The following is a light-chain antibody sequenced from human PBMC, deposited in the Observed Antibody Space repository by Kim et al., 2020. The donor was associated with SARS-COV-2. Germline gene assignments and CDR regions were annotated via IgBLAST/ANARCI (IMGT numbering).Light chain of an antibody. J-gene: IGKJ2*01. CDR1: QSVTRH. Sequence: VSPGERATLSCTASQSVTRHLAWYQQKPGQPPRLVIYDTSTRATGIPARFKGSGSGTEFTLTISSLQSEDCAVYYCQQYSNWPPYTFGQGTKVEI. CDR2: DTS. CDR3: QQYSNWPPYT. V-gene: IGKV3-15*01.